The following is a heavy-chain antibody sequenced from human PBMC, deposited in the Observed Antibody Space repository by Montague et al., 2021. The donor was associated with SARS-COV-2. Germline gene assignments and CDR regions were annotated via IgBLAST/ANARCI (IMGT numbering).Heavy chain of an antibody. CDR2: ISFDGSVK. CDR3: ARAFAMVRGVVDDD. D-gene: IGHD3-10*01. J-gene: IGHJ4*02. V-gene: IGHV3-30*04. CDR1: GFIFKKYA. Sequence: SLRLSCAASGFIFKKYALHRVRQTPGKGLEWVAVISFDGSVKYYADSVKGRFTISRDNSRSTLYLQMNSLRIEDTAVYYCARAFAMVRGVVDDDWGQGTLVTVSS.